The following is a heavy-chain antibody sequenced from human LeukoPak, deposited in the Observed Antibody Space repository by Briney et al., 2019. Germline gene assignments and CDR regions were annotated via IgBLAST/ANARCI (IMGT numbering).Heavy chain of an antibody. CDR2: ISSSSSSI. D-gene: IGHD2-21*02. CDR3: TKESVTYLAS. CDR1: GFIFNYYS. V-gene: IGHV3-48*02. J-gene: IGHJ5*01. Sequence: GGSLRLSCAASGFIFNYYSMNGVRQAPGEGLEWVSYISSSSSSIYYADPVKGRFTISRDNAKNSLYLQMNSLRDEDTAVYSCTKESVTYLASWGQGPLVTVSS.